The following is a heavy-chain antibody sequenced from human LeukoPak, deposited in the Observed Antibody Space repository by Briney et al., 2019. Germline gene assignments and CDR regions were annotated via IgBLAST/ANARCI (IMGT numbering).Heavy chain of an antibody. V-gene: IGHV4-4*07. CDR2: VYASGSI. Sequence: PSETLSLTCSVSGGSISNHYWSWIRQPAGKGLEWIGRVYASGSITYNPSLQSRVTMSMDTSKNQFSLNLTPVTAADTAVYYCLSSGSYSSFDYWGQGTLVTVSS. J-gene: IGHJ4*02. CDR3: LSSGSYSSFDY. D-gene: IGHD1-26*01. CDR1: GGSISNHY.